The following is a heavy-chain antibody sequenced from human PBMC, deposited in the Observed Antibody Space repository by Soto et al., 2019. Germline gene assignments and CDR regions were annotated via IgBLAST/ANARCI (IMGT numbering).Heavy chain of an antibody. V-gene: IGHV3-21*01. J-gene: IGHJ5*02. D-gene: IGHD3-10*01. CDR1: GFTFSSYS. CDR2: ISSSSSYI. Sequence: GGSLRLSCAASGFTFSSYSMNWVRQAPGKGLEWVSSISSSSSYIYYADSVKGRFTISRDNAKNSLYLQMNSLRAEDTAVYYCARVAQQTYGLWFGVPLNWFDPWGQGTLVTVSS. CDR3: ARVAQQTYGLWFGVPLNWFDP.